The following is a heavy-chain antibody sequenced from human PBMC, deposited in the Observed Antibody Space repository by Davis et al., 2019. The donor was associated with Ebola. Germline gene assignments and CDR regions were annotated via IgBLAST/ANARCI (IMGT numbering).Heavy chain of an antibody. CDR1: GGSVSSGSYY. CDR2: INHSRNT. D-gene: IGHD2-2*01. Sequence: SETLSLTCTVSGGSVSSGSYYWSWIRQPPGKGLEWIGEINHSRNTNYNPSLKSRVTISADTSKNQFSLKVNSVTAADTAVYYCARGLSGSPPPAAIFHYWGQGTLVTVSS. J-gene: IGHJ4*02. CDR3: ARGLSGSPPPAAIFHY. V-gene: IGHV4-61*01.